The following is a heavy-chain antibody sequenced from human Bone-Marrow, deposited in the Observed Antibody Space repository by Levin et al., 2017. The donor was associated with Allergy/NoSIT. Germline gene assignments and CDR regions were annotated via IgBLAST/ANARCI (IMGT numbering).Heavy chain of an antibody. CDR1: GDSISSGSYY. D-gene: IGHD4/OR15-4a*01. J-gene: IGHJ5*02. Sequence: PSETLSLTCTVSGDSISSGSYYWSWIRQSAGKGLEWIGLIYTSGSSNYNPSLKSRVTMSVDTSKNQFSLKLSSVTAADTAMYYCARGEYGIRRDLSWGQGTLVTVSS. V-gene: IGHV4-61*02. CDR2: IYTSGSS. CDR3: ARGEYGIRRDLS.